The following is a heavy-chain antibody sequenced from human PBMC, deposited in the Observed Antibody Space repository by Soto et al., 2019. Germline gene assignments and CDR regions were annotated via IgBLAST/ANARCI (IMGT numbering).Heavy chain of an antibody. CDR1: GASISSYY. D-gene: IGHD6-6*01. Sequence: SETLSLTCTVSGASISSYYWNWIRQPPGKGLEWIGYMHDSGSTSYNPSLKSRVTISVDTSRNQLSLNLTSVTAADTAVYYCAAPPRYWGQGIQVTVSS. V-gene: IGHV4-59*01. CDR2: MHDSGST. CDR3: AAPPRY. J-gene: IGHJ4*02.